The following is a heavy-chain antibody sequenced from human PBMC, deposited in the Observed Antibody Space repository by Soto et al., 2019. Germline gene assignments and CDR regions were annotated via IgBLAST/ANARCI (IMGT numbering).Heavy chain of an antibody. Sequence: GASVKVSCKASGYRFTSYGIGWVLQAPGQGLEWMGWINAYNGNTNYAQNLQGRVTLTTDTSTSTAYMELRSLRSNDTAVYYCAMVDVYVTPSPQDVWGQGTTVTVSS. J-gene: IGHJ6*02. CDR2: INAYNGNT. CDR1: GYRFTSYG. V-gene: IGHV1-18*01. CDR3: AMVDVYVTPSPQDV. D-gene: IGHD3-16*01.